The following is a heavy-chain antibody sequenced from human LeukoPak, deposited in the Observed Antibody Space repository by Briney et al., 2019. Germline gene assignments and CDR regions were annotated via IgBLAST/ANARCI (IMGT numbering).Heavy chain of an antibody. CDR2: IYPGDSDT. D-gene: IGHD5-24*01. CDR1: GYSFTNYW. J-gene: IGHJ3*02. V-gene: IGHV5-51*01. CDR3: ARRGTWLQLSAFDI. Sequence: GESLKISCKGSGYSFTNYWIGWVRQMPGKGLEWMGIIYPGDSDTRYSPSFQGQVTISADKSVTTAYLQWSSLKASDTAMYYCARRGTWLQLSAFDIWGQGTMVTVSS.